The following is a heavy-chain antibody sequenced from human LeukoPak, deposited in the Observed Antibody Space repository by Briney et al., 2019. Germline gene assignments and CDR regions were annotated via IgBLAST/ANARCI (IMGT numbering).Heavy chain of an antibody. CDR3: ARVGYYGSGSYYMTGQFDP. CDR1: GGTFSSYA. CDR2: IIPIFGTA. V-gene: IGHV1-69*19. Sequence: SVKVSCKASGGTFSSYAISWVRQAPGQGLEWMGGIIPIFGTANYAQKFQGRVTITADESTSTAYMELSSLRSEDTAVYYCARVGYYGSGSYYMTGQFDPWGQGTRVTVSS. J-gene: IGHJ5*02. D-gene: IGHD3-10*01.